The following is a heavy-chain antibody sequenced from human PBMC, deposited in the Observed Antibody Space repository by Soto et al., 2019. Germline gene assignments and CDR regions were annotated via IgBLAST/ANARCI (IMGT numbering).Heavy chain of an antibody. Sequence: QVQLVQSGAEVKKPGSSVKVSCKASGGTFSSYAISWVRQAPGQGLEWMGGIIPIFGTANYAQKFQGRVTITADESTSTAYMELSSLRSEDTAVYYCARITTIDYYYYYGMDVCGQGTTVTVSS. V-gene: IGHV1-69*01. CDR1: GGTFSSYA. J-gene: IGHJ6*02. CDR3: ARITTIDYYYYYGMDV. D-gene: IGHD4-4*01. CDR2: IIPIFGTA.